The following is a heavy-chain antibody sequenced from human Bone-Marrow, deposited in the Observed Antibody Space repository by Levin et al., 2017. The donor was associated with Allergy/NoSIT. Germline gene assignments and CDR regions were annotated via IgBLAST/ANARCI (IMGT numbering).Heavy chain of an antibody. J-gene: IGHJ4*02. CDR2: ISGSGGST. V-gene: IGHV3-23*01. CDR3: AKQRGRNYFDY. Sequence: ETLSLTCAASGFTLSSYAMSWVRQAPGKGLEWVSAISGSGGSTYYADSVKGRFTISRDNSKNTLYLQMNSLRAEDTAVYYCAKQRGRNYFDYWGQGTLVTVSS. CDR1: GFTLSSYA.